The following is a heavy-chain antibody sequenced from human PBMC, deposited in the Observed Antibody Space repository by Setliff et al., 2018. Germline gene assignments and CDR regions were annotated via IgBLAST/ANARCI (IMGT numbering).Heavy chain of an antibody. J-gene: IGHJ5*02. CDR1: GFNFRNTW. Sequence: GGSLRLSCAASGFNFRNTWMQWVRQVPGKGLEWVSSISSSSSYIYYADSVKGRFTISRDNAKNSLYLQMNSLRAEDTAVYYCARDPFGNPVFDPWGQGTLVTVSS. CDR2: ISSSSSYI. CDR3: ARDPFGNPVFDP. V-gene: IGHV3-21*01. D-gene: IGHD3-10*01.